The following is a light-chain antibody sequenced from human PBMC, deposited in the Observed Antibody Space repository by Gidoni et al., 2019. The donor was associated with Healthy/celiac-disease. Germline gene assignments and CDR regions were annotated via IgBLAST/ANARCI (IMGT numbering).Light chain of an antibody. CDR3: QAWDSSTVV. J-gene: IGLJ2*01. CDR1: KLGDKY. V-gene: IGLV3-1*01. Sequence: SYELPQPPSVSVSPGQTASITCSGDKLGDKYACWYQQKPGKSPLLVIYQDSKRPSGIPERFSGSNSGNTATLTISGTQAMDEADYYCQAWDSSTVVFGGGTKLTVL. CDR2: QDS.